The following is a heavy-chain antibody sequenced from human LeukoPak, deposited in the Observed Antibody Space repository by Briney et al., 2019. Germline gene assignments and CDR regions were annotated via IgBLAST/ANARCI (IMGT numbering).Heavy chain of an antibody. J-gene: IGHJ6*03. Sequence: ASVKVSCKASGYTFTSYGISWVRQAPGQGLEWMGWISVYNGNTNYAQKLEGRVTMTTDTSTSTAYMELRSLRSDDPAVYYCARALWSGYYSYYYYYYLDVWGKGTTVTVSS. CDR1: GYTFTSYG. V-gene: IGHV1-18*01. CDR2: ISVYNGNT. D-gene: IGHD3-3*01. CDR3: ARALWSGYYSYYYYYYLDV.